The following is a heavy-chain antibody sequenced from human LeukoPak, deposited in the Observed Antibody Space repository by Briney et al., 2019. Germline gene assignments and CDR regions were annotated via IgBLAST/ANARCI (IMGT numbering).Heavy chain of an antibody. J-gene: IGHJ5*02. V-gene: IGHV1-58*02. CDR2: IVVSSGNT. CDR3: AAQNLEGYWFDA. D-gene: IGHD3-3*01. CDR1: GFTFTTSA. Sequence: SVKVSCTASGFTFTTSAIQWVRQARGQRIEWIGWIVVSSGNTNYAQKFQERVTITRDMSTSTAYMELSSLRSEDTAVYYCAAQNLEGYWFDAWGQGTLVTVS.